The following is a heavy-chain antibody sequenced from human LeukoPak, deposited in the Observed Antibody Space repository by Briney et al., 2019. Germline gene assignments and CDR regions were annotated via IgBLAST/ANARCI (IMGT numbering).Heavy chain of an antibody. CDR3: VKEGYSYGYVIWPFFDY. CDR2: ISSNGGST. J-gene: IGHJ4*02. V-gene: IGHV3-64D*06. D-gene: IGHD5-18*01. CDR1: GFTFSSYA. Sequence: PGGSLRPSCSASGFTFSSYAMHWVRQAPGKGLEYVSAISSNGGSTYYADSVKGRFTISRDNSKNTLYLQMSSLRAEDTAVYYCVKEGYSYGYVIWPFFDYWGQGTLVTVSS.